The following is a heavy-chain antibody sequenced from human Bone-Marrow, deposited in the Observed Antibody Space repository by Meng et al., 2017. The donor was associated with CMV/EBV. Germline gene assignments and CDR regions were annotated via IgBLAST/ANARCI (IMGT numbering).Heavy chain of an antibody. V-gene: IGHV1-8*03. CDR2: RNPNSGNT. CDR3: ARGLPAWFGVVSLYYYGMDV. Sequence: ASVKVSCKASGYTFTSYDSNWVRQATGQGLEWMGWRNPNSGNTGYAQKFQGRVTSTRNTSISTAYMELSRLSSEDTAVYYCARGLPAWFGVVSLYYYGMDVWGQGTKVTVSS. D-gene: IGHD3-3*01. CDR1: GYTFTSYD. J-gene: IGHJ6*02.